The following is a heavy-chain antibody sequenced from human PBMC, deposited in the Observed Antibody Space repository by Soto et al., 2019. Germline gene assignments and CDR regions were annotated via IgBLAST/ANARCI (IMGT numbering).Heavy chain of an antibody. J-gene: IGHJ6*02. CDR1: GFTFTSSA. V-gene: IGHV1-58*01. Sequence: SVKVSCKASGFTFTSSAVQWVRQARGQRLEWIGWIVVGSGNTNYAQKFQERVTITRDMSTSTAYMELSSLRSEDTAVYYCAAVGDYDFCSGYYYTRYYCGMDVWGQGTTVTVSS. CDR2: IVVGSGNT. CDR3: AAVGDYDFCSGYYYTRYYCGMDV. D-gene: IGHD3-3*01.